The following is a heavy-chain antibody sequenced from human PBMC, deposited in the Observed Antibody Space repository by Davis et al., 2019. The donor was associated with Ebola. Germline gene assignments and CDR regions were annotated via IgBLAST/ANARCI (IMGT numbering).Heavy chain of an antibody. D-gene: IGHD3-3*01. CDR2: IYYSGST. Sequence: GSLRLSCTVSGGSISSSSYYWGWIRQPPGKGLEWIGSIYYSGSTYYNPSLKSRVTISVDTYKNQFSLKLSSVTAADTAVYYCASPTIYQDYWGQGTLVTVSS. J-gene: IGHJ4*02. CDR1: GGSISSSSYY. V-gene: IGHV4-39*01. CDR3: ASPTIYQDY.